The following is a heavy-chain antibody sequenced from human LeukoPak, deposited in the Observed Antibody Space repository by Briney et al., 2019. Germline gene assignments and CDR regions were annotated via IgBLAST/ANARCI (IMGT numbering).Heavy chain of an antibody. J-gene: IGHJ4*02. CDR2: ISGSGDDT. CDR1: GFTFSSYA. Sequence: GGSLRLSCAASGFTFSSYAMSWIRRAPGKGLEWVSLISGSGDDTYYADSVKGRFTISRDNSRNTLFPEMNRLRAEDTAVYYCATSPLYGGRYYRDLLDYWGQGTLVTVSS. V-gene: IGHV3-23*01. CDR3: ATSPLYGGRYYRDLLDY. D-gene: IGHD1-26*01.